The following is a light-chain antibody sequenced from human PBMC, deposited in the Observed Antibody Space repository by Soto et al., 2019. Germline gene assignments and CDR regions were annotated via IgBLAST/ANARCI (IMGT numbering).Light chain of an antibody. CDR2: AAS. CDR1: QDIGND. Sequence: IQMTQSPSSLAGSVGDRLTITCRASQDIGNDLGWYQQKPGKAPKLLIYAASSLQSGVSSRFSGSGSGTEFTLTISSLQPEDFATYYCLQVFNFPRAFGQGTKVDIK. J-gene: IGKJ1*01. CDR3: LQVFNFPRA. V-gene: IGKV1-6*02.